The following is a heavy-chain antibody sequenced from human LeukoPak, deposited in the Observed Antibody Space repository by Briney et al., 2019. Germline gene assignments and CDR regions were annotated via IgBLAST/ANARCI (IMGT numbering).Heavy chain of an antibody. CDR3: VKDNEAGGSPFDR. CDR1: GFILRSHA. Sequence: PGGSLRLSCSASGFILRSHAMHWVRQAPGKGLEYVSRISDNGGSTYYADSVKGRLTISRDNSKNTLYLQMSSLRAVDTAVYYCVKDNEAGGSPFDRWGQGTLVTVSS. D-gene: IGHD1-1*01. CDR2: ISDNGGST. V-gene: IGHV3-64D*06. J-gene: IGHJ4*02.